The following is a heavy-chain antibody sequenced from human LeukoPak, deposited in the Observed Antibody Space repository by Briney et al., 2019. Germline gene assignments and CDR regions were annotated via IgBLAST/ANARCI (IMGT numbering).Heavy chain of an antibody. CDR2: INPNSGGT. Sequence: GASVKVSCKASGYTFTGYYMHWVRQAPGQGLGWMGRINPNSGGTNYAQKFQGRVTMTRDTSISTAYMELSRLRSDDTAVYYCARLRGYNWFDPWGQGTLVTVSS. V-gene: IGHV1-2*06. CDR1: GYTFTGYY. CDR3: ARLRGYNWFDP. D-gene: IGHD4-17*01. J-gene: IGHJ5*02.